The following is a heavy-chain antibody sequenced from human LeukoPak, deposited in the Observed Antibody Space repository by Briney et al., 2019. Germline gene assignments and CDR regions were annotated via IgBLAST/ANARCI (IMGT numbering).Heavy chain of an antibody. D-gene: IGHD1-1*01. CDR1: GFSFSNYG. V-gene: IGHV3-30*18. J-gene: IGHJ4*02. CDR2: ILHDGSNK. Sequence: GGSLRLSCAASGFSFSNYGMHWVRQAPGKGLEWVAVILHDGSNKYYADSVKGRFTISRDNSKNTLYLQMNSLRAEDTAVYYCAKWWTGTTDGFDYWGQGTLVTVSS. CDR3: AKWWTGTTDGFDY.